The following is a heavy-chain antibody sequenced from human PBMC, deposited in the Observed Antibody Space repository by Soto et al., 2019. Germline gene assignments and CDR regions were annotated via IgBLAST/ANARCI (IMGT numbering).Heavy chain of an antibody. Sequence: QLQLQESGPGLVKPSETLSLTCTVSGGSISSSSYYWGWIRQPPGKGLEWIGSIYYSGSTYDNPSLKRRVTRAVATSKHQFSLKQSSVSAADTAVYYCARLDIVVVVAANDGFDIWGQGTMVTVSS. J-gene: IGHJ3*02. CDR2: IYYSGST. CDR1: GGSISSSSYY. V-gene: IGHV4-39*01. D-gene: IGHD2-15*01. CDR3: ARLDIVVVVAANDGFDI.